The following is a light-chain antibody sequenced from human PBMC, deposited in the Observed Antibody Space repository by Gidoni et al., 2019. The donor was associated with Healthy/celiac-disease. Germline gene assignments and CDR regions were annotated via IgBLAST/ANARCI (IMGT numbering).Light chain of an antibody. Sequence: DIQTTKSPSSLSASVGDRVTITCQASQDISNYLNWYQQKPGKAPKLLIYDASNLETGVPSRFSGSGSGTDFTFTISSLQPEDIATYYCQQYDNQLTFGGGTKVEIK. J-gene: IGKJ4*01. CDR1: QDISNY. V-gene: IGKV1-33*01. CDR3: QQYDNQLT. CDR2: DAS.